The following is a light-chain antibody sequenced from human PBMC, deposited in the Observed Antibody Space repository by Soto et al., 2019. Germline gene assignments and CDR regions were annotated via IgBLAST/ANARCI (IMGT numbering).Light chain of an antibody. CDR1: SPNIGSNT. CDR3: VAWEDYLNGYVV. CDR2: SNN. V-gene: IGLV1-44*01. J-gene: IGLJ2*01. Sequence: QSVLTQPPSASGTPGQKVTSSCSGRSPNIGSNTVNWYQALPTTHPNLVIYSNNQPPSGVPDRFSGSKSGTSAALAISGLQSEDEADDYCVAWEDYLNGYVVFAGGTKVTVL.